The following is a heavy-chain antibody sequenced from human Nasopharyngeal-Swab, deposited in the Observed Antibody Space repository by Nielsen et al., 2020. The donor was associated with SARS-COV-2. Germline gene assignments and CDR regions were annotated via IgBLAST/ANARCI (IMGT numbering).Heavy chain of an antibody. J-gene: IGHJ3*02. CDR2: INHNSGGT. D-gene: IGHD6-13*01. CDR1: VYTFPGYY. V-gene: IGHV1-2*02. Sequence: ASVPVSCQASVYTFPGYYMHWVRQAPAQGLEGMGWINHNSGGTNYAQKFQGRVTMTRDTSISTAYMELSRLRSDDTAVYYRARDRRIAAAGTAFDIWGQGTMVTVSS. CDR3: ARDRRIAAAGTAFDI.